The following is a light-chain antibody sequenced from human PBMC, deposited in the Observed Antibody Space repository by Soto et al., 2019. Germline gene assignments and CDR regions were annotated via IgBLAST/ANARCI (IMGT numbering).Light chain of an antibody. CDR1: QTINNY. Sequence: DIQISQYPSSLSASVGDRVTITCRASQTINNYLNWYQQKPGKAPKLLIYATSSLQSGVPSRFGGSGSGTDFTLTISSLQPEDFATYYCQQSYTSPWTFGRGTKV. CDR3: QQSYTSPWT. J-gene: IGKJ1*01. V-gene: IGKV1-39*01. CDR2: ATS.